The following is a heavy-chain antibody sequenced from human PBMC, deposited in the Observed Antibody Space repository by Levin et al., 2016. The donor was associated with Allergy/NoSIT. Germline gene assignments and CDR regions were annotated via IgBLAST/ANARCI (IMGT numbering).Heavy chain of an antibody. J-gene: IGHJ6*02. V-gene: IGHV3-30*03. CDR2: ISYDGSHK. CDR3: ARDKRPGSWYDAVPRDPGPYYYFAMDV. Sequence: WIRQPPGKGLEWVAVISYDGSHKYYADSVKGRFTISRDNSKNTLYLQMNSLRTEDTAVYYCARDKRPGSWYDAVPRDPGPYYYFAMDVWGQGTTVTVSS. D-gene: IGHD6-13*01.